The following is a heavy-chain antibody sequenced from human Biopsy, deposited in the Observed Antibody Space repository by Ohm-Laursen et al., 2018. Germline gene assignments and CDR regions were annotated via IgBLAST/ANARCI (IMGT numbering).Heavy chain of an antibody. J-gene: IGHJ4*02. CDR1: GGSFSDYG. Sequence: SVKVSCKASGGSFSDYGLSWVRQAPGRGLEWMRRVIPISNTANYAQNFQDRLTITADRSTNTAYMELNSLRSEDTAVYFCATLTEDYGASPDSWGQGTLVVVSS. D-gene: IGHD4-17*01. CDR2: VIPISNTA. V-gene: IGHV1-69*06. CDR3: ATLTEDYGASPDS.